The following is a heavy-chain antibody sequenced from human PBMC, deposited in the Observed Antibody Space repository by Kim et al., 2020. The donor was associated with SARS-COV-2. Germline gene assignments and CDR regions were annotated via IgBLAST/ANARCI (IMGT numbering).Heavy chain of an antibody. V-gene: IGHV4-31*02. Sequence: STYYNPSLKSRVTISVDTSKNQFSLKLSSVTAADTAVYYCARDRDYYGSSWGQGTLVTVSS. CDR2: ST. J-gene: IGHJ5*02. D-gene: IGHD3-10*01. CDR3: ARDRDYYGSS.